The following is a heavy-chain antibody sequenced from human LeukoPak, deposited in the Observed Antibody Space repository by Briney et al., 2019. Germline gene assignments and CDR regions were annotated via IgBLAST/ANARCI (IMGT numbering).Heavy chain of an antibody. CDR2: INSYGSST. V-gene: IGHV3-74*01. Sequence: GGSLRLSCAASGFTFSSYWMHWVRQGPGKGLVWVSRINSYGSSTSYADSVKGRFTISRDNAQNTLYLQMNRLRAEDTVVYYCARDKEDSSGFPLGYWGQGTLVTVSS. CDR3: ARDKEDSSGFPLGY. D-gene: IGHD3-22*01. J-gene: IGHJ4*02. CDR1: GFTFSSYW.